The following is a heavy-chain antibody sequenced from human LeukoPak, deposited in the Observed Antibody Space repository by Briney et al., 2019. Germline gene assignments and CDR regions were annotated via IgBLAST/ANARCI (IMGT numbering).Heavy chain of an antibody. CDR2: MNPNSGNT. CDR3: ARTCSGGSCAYNWFDP. Sequence: ASVKVSCKASGYTFTSYDINWVRQATGQGLEWMGWMNPNSGNTGYAQKFQGRVTMTRNTSISTAYMKLSSLRSEDTAVYYCARTCSGGSCAYNWFDPWGQGTLVTVSS. J-gene: IGHJ5*02. D-gene: IGHD2-15*01. V-gene: IGHV1-8*01. CDR1: GYTFTSYD.